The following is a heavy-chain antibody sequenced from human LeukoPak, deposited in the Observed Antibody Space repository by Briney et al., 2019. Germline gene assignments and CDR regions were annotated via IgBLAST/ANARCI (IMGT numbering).Heavy chain of an antibody. J-gene: IGHJ4*02. Sequence: GGSLSLSCAASGVTFSGFGLSWVRQAPGQGLEWVSSISGSGVSTYYADSVKGRFTISRDNAKNSLYLQMNSLRAEDTAVYYCARGRYSYGFHLSDYWGQGPLVTVSS. CDR2: ISGSGVST. CDR3: ARGRYSYGFHLSDY. CDR1: GVTFSGFG. D-gene: IGHD5-18*01. V-gene: IGHV3-23*01.